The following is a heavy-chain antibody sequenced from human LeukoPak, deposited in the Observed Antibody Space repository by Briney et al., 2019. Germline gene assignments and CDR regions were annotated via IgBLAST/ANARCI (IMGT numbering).Heavy chain of an antibody. CDR1: GFTFSSYG. CDR3: ARDSLDDSSGYLVDY. V-gene: IGHV3-33*01. CDR2: IWYDGSNK. J-gene: IGHJ4*02. Sequence: GGSLRLSCAASGFTFSSYGMHWVRQAPGKGLEWVAVIWYDGSNKYYADSVKGRFTISRDNSKNTLYLQMNSLRAEDTAVYYCARDSLDDSSGYLVDYWGQGTLVTVSS. D-gene: IGHD3-22*01.